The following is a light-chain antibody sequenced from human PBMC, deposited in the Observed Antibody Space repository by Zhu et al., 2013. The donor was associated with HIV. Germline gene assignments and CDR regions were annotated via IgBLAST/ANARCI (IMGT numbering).Light chain of an antibody. CDR1: QSVTGN. J-gene: IGKJ4*01. CDR2: NAS. CDR3: QQYGSSRLT. Sequence: EIVLTQSPGTLSLSPGERATVSCRASQSVTGNLAWYQQKPGQAPRLLIYNASSRATGIPDRFSGSGSGTDFTLSISRLEPEDFAVYYCQQYGSSRLTFGGGTKVEIK. V-gene: IGKV3-20*01.